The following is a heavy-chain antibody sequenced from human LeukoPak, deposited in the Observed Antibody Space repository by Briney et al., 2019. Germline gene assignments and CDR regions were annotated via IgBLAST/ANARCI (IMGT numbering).Heavy chain of an antibody. J-gene: IGHJ4*02. Sequence: GGSLRLSCTASGFTFGDYAMSWVRQAPGKGLEWVGFIRSKAYGGTTEYAASVKGRFTISRDDSKSIAYLQMNSLKTEDTAVYYCQGGLYYFDYWGQETLVTVSS. CDR2: IRSKAYGGTT. CDR1: GFTFGDYA. CDR3: QGGLYYFDY. V-gene: IGHV3-49*04. D-gene: IGHD2-15*01.